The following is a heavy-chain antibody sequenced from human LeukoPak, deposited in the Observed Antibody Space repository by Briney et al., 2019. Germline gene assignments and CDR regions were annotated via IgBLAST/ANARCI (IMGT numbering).Heavy chain of an antibody. CDR3: ARDRSVWFGEGVIDY. D-gene: IGHD3-10*01. Sequence: GASVKVSCKASGYTFTSYAMNWVRQAPGQGLEWMGWINPNSGGTNYAQKFRGRVTMTRDTSISTAYMELSRLRSDDTAVYYCARDRSVWFGEGVIDYWGQGTLVTVSS. CDR2: INPNSGGT. CDR1: GYTFTSYA. J-gene: IGHJ4*02. V-gene: IGHV1-2*02.